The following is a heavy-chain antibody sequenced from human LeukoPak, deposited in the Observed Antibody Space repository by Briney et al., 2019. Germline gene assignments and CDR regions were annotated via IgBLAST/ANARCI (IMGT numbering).Heavy chain of an antibody. Sequence: PGGSLRLSCAASGFSFMNAWMIWVRQAPGKGLEWVGRIKSNADGGTPDYAALARGRFTISRDDSKNTLYLQMNSLKTEDTAVYYCTTFYHEYSPYWGRGTLVTVSS. V-gene: IGHV3-15*01. CDR2: IKSNADGGTP. D-gene: IGHD2/OR15-2a*01. CDR3: TTFYHEYSPY. J-gene: IGHJ4*02. CDR1: GFSFMNAW.